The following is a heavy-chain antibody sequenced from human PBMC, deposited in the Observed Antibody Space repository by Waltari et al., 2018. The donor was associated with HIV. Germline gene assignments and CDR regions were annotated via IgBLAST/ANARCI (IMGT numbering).Heavy chain of an antibody. J-gene: IGHJ4*02. CDR3: ASPAQAEGY. D-gene: IGHD2-15*01. V-gene: IGHV3-48*01. CDR1: GFAFTTYR. Sequence: EVQLVESGGSLVQPGGSLRLSVPASGFAFTTYRFNWVRQPPGKGLEWISYISSSGDTMYYADSVKGRFTISRDNAKNSLYLQMNSLRPEDTAVYYCASPAQAEGYWGQGTLVTVSS. CDR2: ISSSGDTM.